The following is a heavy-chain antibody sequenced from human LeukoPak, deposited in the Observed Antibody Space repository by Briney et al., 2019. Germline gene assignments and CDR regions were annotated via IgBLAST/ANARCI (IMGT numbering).Heavy chain of an antibody. V-gene: IGHV1-2*02. Sequence: ASVKVSCKASGCTFTGYYMHWVRQAPGQGLEWMGWINPNSGGTNYAQKFQGRVTMTRDTSISTAYMELSRLRSDDTAVYYCATFVGYCSGGSCYPFDYWGQGTLVTVSS. J-gene: IGHJ4*02. CDR2: INPNSGGT. CDR1: GCTFTGYY. CDR3: ATFVGYCSGGSCYPFDY. D-gene: IGHD2-15*01.